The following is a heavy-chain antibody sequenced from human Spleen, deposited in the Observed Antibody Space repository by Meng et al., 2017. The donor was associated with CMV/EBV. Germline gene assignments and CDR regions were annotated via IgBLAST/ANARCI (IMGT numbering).Heavy chain of an antibody. J-gene: IGHJ6*02. CDR1: GYTFTSYH. V-gene: IGHV1-46*01. D-gene: IGHD2-2*01. Sequence: ASVKVSCKASGYTFTSYHMHWVRQAPGQGLEWMGIINPSGGRTSYAQKFQGRVTMTRDTSISTVYMEITRLRSDDTAVYYCARMPHPPSSYRGMDVWGQGTAVTVSS. CDR3: ARMPHPPSSYRGMDV. CDR2: INPSGGRT.